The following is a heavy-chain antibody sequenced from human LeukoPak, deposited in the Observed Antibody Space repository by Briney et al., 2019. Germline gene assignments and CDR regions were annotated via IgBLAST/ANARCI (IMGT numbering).Heavy chain of an antibody. CDR3: ARKRGSYFWYFDY. CDR1: GYTFTSYY. V-gene: IGHV1-46*01. Sequence: ASVKVSCKASGYTFTSYYMHWVRQAPGQGLEWMGIINPSGGSTSYAQKFQGRVTMTRDTSTSTAYMELRSLRSDDTAVYYCARKRGSYFWYFDYWGQGTLVTVSS. CDR2: INPSGGST. J-gene: IGHJ4*02. D-gene: IGHD1-26*01.